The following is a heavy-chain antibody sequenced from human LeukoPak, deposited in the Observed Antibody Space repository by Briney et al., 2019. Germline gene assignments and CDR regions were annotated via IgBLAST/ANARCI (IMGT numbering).Heavy chain of an antibody. CDR1: GVTFSDYYS. D-gene: IGHD3-22*01. Sequence: PGGSLRLSCSASGVTFSDYYSMSWVRQAPGKGLEWVSAIGGSGGSTYYADSVKGRFTISRDNSKNTLYLQMNSLRAEDTAVYYCAKVCGRYDSSGYFRGMVAFDIWGQGTMVTVSS. J-gene: IGHJ3*02. V-gene: IGHV3-23*01. CDR2: IGGSGGST. CDR3: AKVCGRYDSSGYFRGMVAFDI.